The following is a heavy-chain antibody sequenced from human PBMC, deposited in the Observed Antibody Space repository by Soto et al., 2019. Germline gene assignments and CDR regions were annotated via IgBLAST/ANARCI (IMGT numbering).Heavy chain of an antibody. D-gene: IGHD2-2*03. CDR3: PTSGYCSSTSCAPGGWFDP. J-gene: IGHJ5*02. Sequence: GGSLRLSCAASGFTFSSYAMNWVRQAPGKGLEWVSAISGSGGSTYYADSVKGRFTISRDNSKNTLYLQMNSLRAEDTAVYYCPTSGYCSSTSCAPGGWFDPWGQGTLVTVSS. CDR2: ISGSGGST. CDR1: GFTFSSYA. V-gene: IGHV3-23*01.